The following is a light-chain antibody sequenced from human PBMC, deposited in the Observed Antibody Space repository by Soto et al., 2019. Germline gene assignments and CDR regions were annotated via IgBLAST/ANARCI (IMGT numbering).Light chain of an antibody. CDR3: TSWTTSTTMI. J-gene: IGLJ2*01. Sequence: QSALTQPASVSGSPGQSITISCTGTSSDIGAYNYVSWYQQHPGKAPKLMIYDVNIRPSGVSNRCSGSKSGNTASLTISGLQAEDEADYYCTSWTTSTTMIFGGGTQLTVL. V-gene: IGLV2-14*03. CDR2: DVN. CDR1: SSDIGAYNY.